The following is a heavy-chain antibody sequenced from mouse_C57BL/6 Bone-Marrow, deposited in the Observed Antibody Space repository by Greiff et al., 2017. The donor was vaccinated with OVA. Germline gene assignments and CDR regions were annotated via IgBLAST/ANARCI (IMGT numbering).Heavy chain of an antibody. D-gene: IGHD2-3*01. Sequence: VQLKESRPGLAKPSQTLSLTCSVTGYSITSDYWNWIRKFPGNNLEYMGYISYSGSTYYNPSLKSRISITRDTSKNQYYLQLNSVATEDTSTDYFARGGYYSYYAMDYWGQGTSVTVSS. J-gene: IGHJ4*01. CDR2: ISYSGST. CDR3: ARGGYYSYYAMDY. CDR1: GYSITSDY. V-gene: IGHV3-8*01.